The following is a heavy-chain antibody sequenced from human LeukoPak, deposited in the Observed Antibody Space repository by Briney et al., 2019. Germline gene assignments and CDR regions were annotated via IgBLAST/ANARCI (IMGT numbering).Heavy chain of an antibody. V-gene: IGHV3-23*01. Sequence: GGSLRLSCGASGFTFSTYAVNWVRQAPGKGPEWVSAISGSGSSTYYADSVKGRFTISRDSSRNTVYLQMNNLRAEDTALYYCSKAAVPGTKYYLDYWGQGTLVTVFS. J-gene: IGHJ4*02. CDR1: GFTFSTYA. CDR3: SKAAVPGTKYYLDY. CDR2: ISGSGSST. D-gene: IGHD2-8*01.